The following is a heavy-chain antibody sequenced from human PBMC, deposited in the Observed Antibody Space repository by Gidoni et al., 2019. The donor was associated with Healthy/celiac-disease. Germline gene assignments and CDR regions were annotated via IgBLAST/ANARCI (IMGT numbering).Heavy chain of an antibody. J-gene: IGHJ4*02. Sequence: EVQLLESGGGLVQPGGSLRLSCAASGFTFSSYAMSWVRQAPGKGLEWVSAISGSGGSTYYADSVKGRFTISRDNSKNTLYLQMNSLRAEDTAVYYCAKDMGAVWMGATSFDYWGQGTLVTVSS. CDR1: GFTFSSYA. CDR2: ISGSGGST. D-gene: IGHD1-26*01. V-gene: IGHV3-23*01. CDR3: AKDMGAVWMGATSFDY.